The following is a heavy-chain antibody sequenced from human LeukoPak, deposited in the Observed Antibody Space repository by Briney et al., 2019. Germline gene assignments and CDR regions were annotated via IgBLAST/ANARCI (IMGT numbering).Heavy chain of an antibody. CDR2: ISYAGSNK. CDR1: GFTFSNFA. D-gene: IGHD1-1*01. V-gene: IGHV3-30*04. Sequence: QPGGSLRLSCAASGFTFSNFAMHWVRQAPGKGLEWVAVISYAGSNKHYADSVKGRFTISRDNSKNTVYLQMNSLRAEDTAVYYCAREETSNWYDFLIKGADCWGQGTLVTVSS. CDR3: AREETSNWYDFLIKGADC. J-gene: IGHJ4*02.